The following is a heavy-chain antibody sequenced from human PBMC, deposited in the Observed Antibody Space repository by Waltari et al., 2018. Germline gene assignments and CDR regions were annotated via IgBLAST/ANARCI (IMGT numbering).Heavy chain of an antibody. CDR3: AKYRSSGYYYFDY. J-gene: IGHJ4*02. CDR1: GFTFSSYA. Sequence: EVQLLESGGGLVQPGGSLRLSCAASGFTFSSYAMSWVRQAPGKGLEWVSAISGSGGSTYYADSVKGRFTISRDKSKNTLYLQMNSLRAEDTAVYYCAKYRSSGYYYFDYWGQGTLVTVSS. CDR2: ISGSGGST. V-gene: IGHV3-23*01. D-gene: IGHD3-22*01.